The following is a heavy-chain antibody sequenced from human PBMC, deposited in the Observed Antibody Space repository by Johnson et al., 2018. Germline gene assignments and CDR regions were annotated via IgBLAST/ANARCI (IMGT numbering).Heavy chain of an antibody. CDR1: GFTFSIYA. D-gene: IGHD6-19*01. J-gene: IGHJ6*03. V-gene: IGHV3-23*04. CDR3: GKGGHWLVHYYYLAG. Sequence: VQLVESGGGLVQPGGSLRLSCAASGFTFSIYALSWVRQAPGEGLAWVSGISGSGESTYYAESVKGRFTITRDNSKNTLYLQMNSLGAEDTAGYHCGKGGHWLVHYYYLAGWGKGTTVTVSS. CDR2: ISGSGEST.